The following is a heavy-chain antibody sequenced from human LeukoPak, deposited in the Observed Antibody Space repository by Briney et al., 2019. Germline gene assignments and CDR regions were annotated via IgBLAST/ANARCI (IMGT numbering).Heavy chain of an antibody. V-gene: IGHV4-34*01. CDR1: GGSFSGPY. CDR2: INRSESP. D-gene: IGHD3-22*01. J-gene: IGHJ4*02. Sequence: SETLSLTCGVHGGSFSGPYCGSIRQTPGKGVGWIGDINRSESPNYNPSLKSRVSISVDTSKNQFSLKVTSVTAADTAVYYCARRPPYSSGYYPRDRALATDFDFWGQGTLVTVSS. CDR3: ARRPPYSSGYYPRDRALATDFDF.